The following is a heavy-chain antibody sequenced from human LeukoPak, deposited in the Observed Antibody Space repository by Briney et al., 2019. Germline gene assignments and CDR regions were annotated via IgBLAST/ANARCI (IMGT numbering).Heavy chain of an antibody. CDR2: IKSKADGGTT. CDR3: TTEYEGSGSAFDI. Sequence: GGSLRLSCAASGFTFINAWMSWVRQAPGKGLEWVGRIKSKADGGTTDYAAPVKGRFTISRDISKNTLQMNSLKTEDTAVYYCTTEYEGSGSAFDIWGQGTMVTVSS. J-gene: IGHJ3*02. V-gene: IGHV3-15*01. D-gene: IGHD1-26*01. CDR1: GFTFINAW.